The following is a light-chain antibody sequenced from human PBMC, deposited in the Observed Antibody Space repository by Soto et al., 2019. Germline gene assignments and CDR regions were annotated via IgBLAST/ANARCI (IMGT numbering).Light chain of an antibody. CDR3: QKYKNAPFA. CDR2: ASS. V-gene: IGKV1-27*01. Sequence: DIQMTQSPSSLSASVGDRVTITCRASQGSSNYLAWYQQKPGKFPKLLIYASSTLQSGVPSLVSGSGSGTDFTLTISRLQPEDVATYYCQKYKNAPFALGPGTKVDIK. CDR1: QGSSNY. J-gene: IGKJ3*01.